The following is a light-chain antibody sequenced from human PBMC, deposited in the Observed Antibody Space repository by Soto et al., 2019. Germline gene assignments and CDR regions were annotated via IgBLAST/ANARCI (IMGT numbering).Light chain of an antibody. Sequence: DIQMTQSPFSLSASVGDRVTITCRASQGISNDLGWYQQKPGKAPKRLIYAASSLQSGVPSSFSGSGSGPAFNLSISSLQPEDFATCYCLPQNSYPLTFGGGTKLEIK. J-gene: IGKJ4*01. CDR2: AAS. CDR3: LPQNSYPLT. V-gene: IGKV1-17*01. CDR1: QGISND.